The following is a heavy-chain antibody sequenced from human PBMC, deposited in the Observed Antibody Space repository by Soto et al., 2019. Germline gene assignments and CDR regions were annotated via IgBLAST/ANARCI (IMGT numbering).Heavy chain of an antibody. CDR3: ATEYYDIWTGSLKSGFDY. V-gene: IGHV3-30*03. CDR2: ISYDGSNK. CDR1: GFTFSNYG. Sequence: GGSLRLSCAASGFTFSNYGMHWVRQAPGKGLEWVAFISYDGSNKYFADSVKGRFAISRDNSKNALYLQMNSLRAEDTAVYYRATEYYDIWTGSLKSGFDYWGQGTLVTVAS. J-gene: IGHJ4*02. D-gene: IGHD3-9*01.